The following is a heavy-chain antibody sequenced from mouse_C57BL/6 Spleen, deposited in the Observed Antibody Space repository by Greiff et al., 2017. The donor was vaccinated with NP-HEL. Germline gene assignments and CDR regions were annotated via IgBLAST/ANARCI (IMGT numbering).Heavy chain of an antibody. CDR2: IHPNSGST. Sequence: QVQLQQSGAELVKPGASVKLSCKASGYTFTSYWMHWVKQRPGQGLEWIGMIHPNSGSTNYNEKFKSKATLTVDKSSSTAYMQLSSLTSEDSAVYYCARGPHRYYDYYGAMDYWGQGTSVTVSS. V-gene: IGHV1-64*01. CDR1: GYTFTSYW. D-gene: IGHD2-4*01. J-gene: IGHJ4*01. CDR3: ARGPHRYYDYYGAMDY.